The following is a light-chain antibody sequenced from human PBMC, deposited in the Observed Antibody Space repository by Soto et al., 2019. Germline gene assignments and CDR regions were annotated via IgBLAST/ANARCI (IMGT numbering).Light chain of an antibody. J-gene: IGKJ5*01. Sequence: EIVMTQSPATLSVSPGERATLSCRASQSVSIKLAWYRQKPGQAPRLLIYDTSTRATGIPARFSGSGSGTELTLTISSLQSEDFAVYYCQQYNNWPPITFGQGTRLEIK. CDR3: QQYNNWPPIT. V-gene: IGKV3-15*01. CDR2: DTS. CDR1: QSVSIK.